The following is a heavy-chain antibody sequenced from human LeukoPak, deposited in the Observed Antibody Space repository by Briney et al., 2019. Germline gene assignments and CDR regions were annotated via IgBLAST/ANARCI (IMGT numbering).Heavy chain of an antibody. CDR2: IKQDGSEK. V-gene: IGHV3-7*01. Sequence: PGGSLRLSCAASGFTFSSYWMSWVRQAPGKGLEWVANIKQDGSEKYYVDSVKGRFTISRDNAKNSLYLQMNSLRAEDTAVYYCARDRGYYDFRSGYYTGMGFDPWGQGTLVTVSS. D-gene: IGHD3-3*01. CDR1: GFTFSSYW. J-gene: IGHJ5*02. CDR3: ARDRGYYDFRSGYYTGMGFDP.